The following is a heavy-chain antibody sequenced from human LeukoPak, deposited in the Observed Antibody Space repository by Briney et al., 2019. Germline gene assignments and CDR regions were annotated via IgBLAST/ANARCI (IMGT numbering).Heavy chain of an antibody. D-gene: IGHD2-15*01. CDR2: INHIGST. CDR3: ARDETPPLPGAY. V-gene: IGHV4-34*01. Sequence: KPPETLSLTCAVYGVSFSGYYWNWIRQPPGKGLEWIGEINHIGSTHYNPSLKSRVTMSVDTSKNQFSMKLSSVTAADTAVYYCARDETPPLPGAYWGQGTLVTVSP. CDR1: GVSFSGYY. J-gene: IGHJ4*02.